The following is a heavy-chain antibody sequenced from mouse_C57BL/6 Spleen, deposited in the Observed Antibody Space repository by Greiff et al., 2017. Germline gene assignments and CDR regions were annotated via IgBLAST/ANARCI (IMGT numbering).Heavy chain of an antibody. CDR3: ARQLRLVFDY. CDR1: GFTFSDYY. CDR2: INYDGSST. D-gene: IGHD3-2*02. V-gene: IGHV5-16*01. J-gene: IGHJ2*01. Sequence: DVKLVESEGGLVQPGSSMKLSCTASGFTFSDYYMAWVRQVPEKGLEWVANINYDGSSTYYLDSLKSRFIISRDNAKNILYLQMSSLKSEDTATYYCARQLRLVFDYWGQGTTLTVSS.